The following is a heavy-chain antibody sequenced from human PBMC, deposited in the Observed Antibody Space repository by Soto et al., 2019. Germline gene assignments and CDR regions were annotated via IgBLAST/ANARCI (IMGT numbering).Heavy chain of an antibody. J-gene: IGHJ4*02. D-gene: IGHD3-10*01. CDR1: GYIFTSYW. Sequence: GESLKISCKGSGYIFTSYWIAWVRQMPGKGLEWMGVIYPGDSETRYSPSFQGQVSFSADKSINTAYLQWSSLEASDTAMYYCARHRGYYGSGKGVYYDSWGQGTLVTVSS. V-gene: IGHV5-51*01. CDR3: ARHRGYYGSGKGVYYDS. CDR2: IYPGDSET.